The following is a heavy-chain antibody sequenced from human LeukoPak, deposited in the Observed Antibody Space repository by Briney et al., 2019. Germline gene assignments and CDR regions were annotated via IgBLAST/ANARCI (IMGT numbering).Heavy chain of an antibody. J-gene: IGHJ4*02. Sequence: SETLSLTXAVYGGSFSGYYWSWIRQSPGKGLEWIGEINHSGSTNYNPSLKSRVTISVDTSKNQFSLKLSSVTAADTAAYYCARGSWGILTGYYIYWGQGTLVTVSS. V-gene: IGHV4-34*01. CDR3: ARGSWGILTGYYIY. D-gene: IGHD3-9*01. CDR1: GGSFSGYY. CDR2: INHSGST.